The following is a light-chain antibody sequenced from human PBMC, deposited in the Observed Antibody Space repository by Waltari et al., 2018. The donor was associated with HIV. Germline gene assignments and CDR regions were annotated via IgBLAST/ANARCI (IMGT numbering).Light chain of an antibody. CDR2: NNN. CDR1: RNNVGNQG. J-gene: IGLJ2*01. V-gene: IGLV10-54*04. CDR3: SAWDNSLSAVV. Sequence: QAGLTQPPSVSKGLRQTATLTCTGNRNNVGNQGATWLQQHQGHPPKLLSYNNNNRPSGISDRFSASRSGNTASLTITGLQPEDEADYFCSAWDNSLSAVVFGGGTTLTVL.